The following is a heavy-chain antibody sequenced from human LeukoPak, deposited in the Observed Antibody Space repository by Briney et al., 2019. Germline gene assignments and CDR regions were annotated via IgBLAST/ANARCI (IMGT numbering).Heavy chain of an antibody. CDR2: IYYSGST. CDR3: ARGREYYDSSGYSS. D-gene: IGHD3-22*01. Sequence: PSETLSLTCTVSGGSISSYYWSWIRQPPGKGLEWIGYIYYSGSTNYNPSLESRVTISVDTSKNQFSLKLSSVTAADTAVYYCARGREYYDSSGYSSWGQGTLVTVSS. CDR1: GGSISSYY. V-gene: IGHV4-59*01. J-gene: IGHJ4*02.